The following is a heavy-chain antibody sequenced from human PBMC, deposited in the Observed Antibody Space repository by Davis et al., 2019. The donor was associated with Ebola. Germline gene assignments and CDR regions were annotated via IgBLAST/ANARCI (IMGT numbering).Heavy chain of an antibody. J-gene: IGHJ5*02. V-gene: IGHV1-3*01. Sequence: ASVKVSCKASGYTFTSYAMHWVRQAPGQRLEWMGWINAGNGNTKYSQKFQGRVTITRDTSASTAYMELSSLRSEDTAVYYCARKTVTTRLVSGWGNWFDPWGQGTLVTVSS. D-gene: IGHD4-17*01. CDR1: GYTFTSYA. CDR3: ARKTVTTRLVSGWGNWFDP. CDR2: INAGNGNT.